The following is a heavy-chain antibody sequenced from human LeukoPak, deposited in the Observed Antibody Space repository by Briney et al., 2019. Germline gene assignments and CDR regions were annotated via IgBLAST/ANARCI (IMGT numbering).Heavy chain of an antibody. V-gene: IGHV3-74*01. D-gene: IGHD2-15*01. CDR3: AREMLVADRGDYYYGMDV. J-gene: IGHJ6*02. CDR1: GFTFSSNW. CDR2: INEDGSTT. Sequence: QPGGSLRLSCAASGFTFSSNWMHWVRQAPGKGLVWVSRINEDGSTTNYADSVKGRSTIFRDNAKNTLYLQMNSLRAEDTAVYYCAREMLVADRGDYYYGMDVWGQGTTVTVSS.